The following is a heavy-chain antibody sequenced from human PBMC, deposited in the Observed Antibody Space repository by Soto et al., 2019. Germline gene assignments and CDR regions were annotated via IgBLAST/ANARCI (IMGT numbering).Heavy chain of an antibody. CDR2: IYHSGST. CDR3: AGRYTAMDYYFDY. Sequence: SETLSLTCAVSGGSISTSNWWSWVRQPPGKGLEWIGEIYHSGSTNYNPSLKSRVTISVDKSKSQFSLKLSSVTAADTAVYYCAGRYTAMDYYFDYWGQGTLVTVSS. D-gene: IGHD5-18*01. CDR1: GGSISTSNW. J-gene: IGHJ4*02. V-gene: IGHV4-4*02.